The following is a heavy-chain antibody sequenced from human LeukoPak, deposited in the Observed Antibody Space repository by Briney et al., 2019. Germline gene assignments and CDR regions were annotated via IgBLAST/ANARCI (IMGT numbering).Heavy chain of an antibody. CDR1: GGSIISTSSY. V-gene: IGHV4-39*07. Sequence: SETLSLTCTVSGGSIISTSSYWVWIRQHPGKGLEWIGTIYYSGTTYYNSSLKSRVTISVDTSKNHFSLNLSSLTAADTAVYYCARDTGPSGTAFDSWGPGTLVTVSS. J-gene: IGHJ4*02. CDR3: ARDTGPSGTAFDS. CDR2: IYYSGTT. D-gene: IGHD2-2*01.